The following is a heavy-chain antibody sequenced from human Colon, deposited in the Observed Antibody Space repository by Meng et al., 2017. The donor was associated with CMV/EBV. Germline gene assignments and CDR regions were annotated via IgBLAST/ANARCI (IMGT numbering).Heavy chain of an antibody. D-gene: IGHD5/OR15-5a*01. CDR3: ARKLSTAGVLDY. V-gene: IGHV3-64*02. CDR1: GFAFSTYA. J-gene: IGHJ4*02. Sequence: GGPLRLSWAASGFAFSTYAMHWVRQPPGKGLEFVSAISSNGGNTYYADSVKGRFSISRDNSENTMYLQMGSLRTEDIAVYFCARKLSTAGVLDYWGQGTLVTVSS. CDR2: ISSNGGNT.